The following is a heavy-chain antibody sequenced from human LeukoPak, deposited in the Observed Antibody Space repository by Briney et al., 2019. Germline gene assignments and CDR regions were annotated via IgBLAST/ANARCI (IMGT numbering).Heavy chain of an antibody. CDR2: IYYSGTT. V-gene: IGHV4-31*03. D-gene: IGHD6-19*01. CDR3: ARGRQWLGIDY. J-gene: IGHJ4*02. CDR1: GASISTAGHS. Sequence: SETLSLTCTVSGASISTAGHSWTWVRHRPGQGLEWIGYIYYSGTTYYNPSLMSRLALSVDTSKNQFSLTLNSVTAADTAVYYCARGRQWLGIDYGGQGTLVTVSS.